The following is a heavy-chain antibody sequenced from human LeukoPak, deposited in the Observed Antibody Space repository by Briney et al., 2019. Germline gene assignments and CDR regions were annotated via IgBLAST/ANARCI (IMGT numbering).Heavy chain of an antibody. CDR1: GFTFSSYG. Sequence: PGGSLRLSCAASGFTFSSYGMHWVRQAPGKGLEWVAVIWYDGSNKYYADSVKGRFTISRDNSKNTLYLQMNSLRAEDTAVYYCASRIAAAANDAFDTWGQGTMVTVSS. V-gene: IGHV3-33*01. J-gene: IGHJ3*02. D-gene: IGHD6-13*01. CDR2: IWYDGSNK. CDR3: ASRIAAAANDAFDT.